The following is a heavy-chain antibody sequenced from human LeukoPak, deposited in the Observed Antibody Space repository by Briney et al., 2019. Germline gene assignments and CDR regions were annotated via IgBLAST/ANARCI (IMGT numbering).Heavy chain of an antibody. V-gene: IGHV3-15*01. Sequence: GGSLRLSCGASGFTFNKAWMSWVRQTPGKGLEWVGRIKENSVGGTIDYAAPVQGRFTISRDDSKNTVYLEMNSLKTEDTAVYYCTAGLGLTNDDSWGQGTLVTVSS. CDR1: GFTFNKAW. D-gene: IGHD2-8*01. CDR2: IKENSVGGTI. J-gene: IGHJ4*02. CDR3: TAGLGLTNDDS.